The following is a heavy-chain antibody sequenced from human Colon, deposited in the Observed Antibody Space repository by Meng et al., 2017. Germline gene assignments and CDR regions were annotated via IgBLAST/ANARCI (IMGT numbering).Heavy chain of an antibody. D-gene: IGHD3-10*01. V-gene: IGHV3-74*01. CDR1: GFTFMKYW. J-gene: IGHJ4*02. CDR2: INTDGSTT. Sequence: VYVVGAGGGLVQLGGSLRLSCAASGFTFMKYWMHWVRQAPGKGPVWVSNINTDGSTTNYAASVRGRFTISRDNAKNTLYLQMNSLRAEDTAMYYCAKDLHFGSKDYWGQGTLVTVSS. CDR3: AKDLHFGSKDY.